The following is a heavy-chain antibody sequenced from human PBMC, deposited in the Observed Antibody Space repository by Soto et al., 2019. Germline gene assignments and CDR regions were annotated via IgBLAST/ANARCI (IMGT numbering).Heavy chain of an antibody. D-gene: IGHD6-19*01. CDR3: AKDSGDTAIAVAGEGFDY. V-gene: IGHV3-23*01. J-gene: IGHJ4*02. CDR1: GFTFSSYA. Sequence: GGSLRLSCAASGFTFSSYAMSWVRQAPGKGLEWVSAISGSGGSTYYADSVKGRFTISRDNSKNTLYLQMNSLRAEDTAVYYCAKDSGDTAIAVAGEGFDYWGQGTLVTVS. CDR2: ISGSGGST.